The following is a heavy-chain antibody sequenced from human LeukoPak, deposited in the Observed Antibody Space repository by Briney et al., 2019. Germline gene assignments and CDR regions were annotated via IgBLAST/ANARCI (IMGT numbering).Heavy chain of an antibody. D-gene: IGHD3-22*01. V-gene: IGHV4-34*01. Sequence: SETLSLTCAVYGVSFSGYYWSWIRQPPGKGLEWIGEINHSGSTNYNPSLKSRVTISVDTSKNQFSLKLTSVTAADTAVYYCARRSKDSSGYYYFDYWGQGILVTVSS. CDR3: ARRSKDSSGYYYFDY. J-gene: IGHJ4*02. CDR1: GVSFSGYY. CDR2: INHSGST.